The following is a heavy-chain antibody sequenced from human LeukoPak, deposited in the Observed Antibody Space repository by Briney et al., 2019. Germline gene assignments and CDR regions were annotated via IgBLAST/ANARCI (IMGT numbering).Heavy chain of an antibody. Sequence: ASVKVSCKTSGYTFTNYAISWVRQAPGQELEWVGWTSAYNGNTDYAQKFQGRVTMTTDSSTSTAYMELRSLRSDDTAVYYCSRDLPSDTGYETHDYWGQGTLVTVSS. CDR3: SRDLPSDTGYETHDY. D-gene: IGHD5-12*01. V-gene: IGHV1-18*01. J-gene: IGHJ4*02. CDR1: GYTFTNYA. CDR2: TSAYNGNT.